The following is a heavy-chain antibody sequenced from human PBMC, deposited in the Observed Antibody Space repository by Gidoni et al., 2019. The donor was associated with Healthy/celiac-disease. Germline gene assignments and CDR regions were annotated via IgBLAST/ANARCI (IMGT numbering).Heavy chain of an antibody. J-gene: IGHJ2*01. Sequence: EVQLLESGGGLVQPRGSLRLSCAASGFTFSSYAMSWVRQAPGKGLEWVSAISGSGGSTYYADSVKGRFTISRDNSKNTLDLQMNSLRAEDTAVYYCAKNSGSSQGHWYFDLWGRGTLVTVSS. CDR2: ISGSGGST. CDR1: GFTFSSYA. CDR3: AKNSGSSQGHWYFDL. V-gene: IGHV3-23*01. D-gene: IGHD1-26*01.